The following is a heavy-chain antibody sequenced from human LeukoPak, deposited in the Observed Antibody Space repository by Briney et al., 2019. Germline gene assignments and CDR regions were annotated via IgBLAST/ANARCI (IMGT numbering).Heavy chain of an antibody. J-gene: IGHJ5*02. CDR1: GFTFSSYW. CDR3: AKDGSTSLITMVRGVIIPNWFDP. V-gene: IGHV3-74*01. Sequence: GGSPRLSCAASGFTFSSYWMHWVRQAPGEGLVWVLRINSDGSRTSYADSVKGRFTISRDNSKNTLYLQMNSLRAEDTAVYYCAKDGSTSLITMVRGVIIPNWFDPWGQGTLVTVSS. CDR2: INSDGSRT. D-gene: IGHD3-10*01.